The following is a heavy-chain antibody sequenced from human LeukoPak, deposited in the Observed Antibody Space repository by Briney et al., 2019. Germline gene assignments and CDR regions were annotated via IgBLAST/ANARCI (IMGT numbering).Heavy chain of an antibody. CDR2: ISISGSVI. J-gene: IGHJ4*02. Sequence: PGGSLRLSCAASGFTFSNYEMNWVRQAPGKGLEWVSYISISGSVIHYADSVKGRFTISRGNAKNSVYLQMNSLRAEDTAIYFCARESSFGDADYWGQGTLVTVSS. CDR1: GFTFSNYE. CDR3: ARESSFGDADY. V-gene: IGHV3-48*03. D-gene: IGHD4-17*01.